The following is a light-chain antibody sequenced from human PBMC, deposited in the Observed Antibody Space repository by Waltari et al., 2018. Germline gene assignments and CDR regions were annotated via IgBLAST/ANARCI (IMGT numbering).Light chain of an antibody. J-gene: IGLJ3*02. CDR1: SSHIGGNT. V-gene: IGLV1-44*01. CDR3: ATWDDSLSGPV. CDR2: NGN. Sequence: QSVLTQPPSVSGTPGQRVTISCSGSSSHIGGNTVNWYQQLPGRAPNLLIYNGNRRPSGVPDRFSESKSGTSDSLAITGLQSEDEADYYCATWDDSLSGPVFGGGTKLTVL.